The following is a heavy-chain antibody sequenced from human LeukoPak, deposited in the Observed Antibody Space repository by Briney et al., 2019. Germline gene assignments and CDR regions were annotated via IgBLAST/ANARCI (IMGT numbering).Heavy chain of an antibody. V-gene: IGHV3-7*01. CDR3: ARWCSMGTVLRFLEWHAFDI. CDR1: GFTFSSYW. D-gene: IGHD3-3*01. Sequence: EGSLRLSCAASGFTFSSYWVSCARQAPGKGLEWVAYIMEDASERYYVDCVKGRFTISRDNAKNSLYLQMNSLRAEDTAVYYCARWCSMGTVLRFLEWHAFDIWGQGTMVTVSS. J-gene: IGHJ3*02. CDR2: IMEDASER.